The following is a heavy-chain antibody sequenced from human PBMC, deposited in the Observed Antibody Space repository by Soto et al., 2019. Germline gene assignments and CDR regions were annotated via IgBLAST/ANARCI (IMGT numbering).Heavy chain of an antibody. J-gene: IGHJ4*02. CDR3: ARAGFDRYCSSTSCYMDY. V-gene: IGHV4-38-2*01. Sequence: SXTPSLTFAVSCYSIISGYYWGWIRQPPGKGLEWIGSIYHSGSTYYNPSLKSRVTISVDTSKNQFSLKLSSVTAADTAVYYCARAGFDRYCSSTSCYMDYWGQGTLVTVSS. CDR1: CYSIISGYY. CDR2: IYHSGST. D-gene: IGHD2-2*02.